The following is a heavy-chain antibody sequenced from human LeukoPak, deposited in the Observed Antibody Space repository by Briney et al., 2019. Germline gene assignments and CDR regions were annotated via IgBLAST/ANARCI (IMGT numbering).Heavy chain of an antibody. CDR1: GGSISSSSYY. CDR2: IYYSGST. D-gene: IGHD1/OR15-1a*01. CDR3: ARASSEQYYSYYMDV. J-gene: IGHJ6*03. V-gene: IGHV4-39*07. Sequence: SETLSLTCTVSGGSISSSSYYWGWIRQPPGKGLEWIGSIYYSGSTFYNPSLKSRVTISVDTSKNQFSLKLSSVTAADTAVYYCARASSEQYYSYYMDVWGKGTTVTISS.